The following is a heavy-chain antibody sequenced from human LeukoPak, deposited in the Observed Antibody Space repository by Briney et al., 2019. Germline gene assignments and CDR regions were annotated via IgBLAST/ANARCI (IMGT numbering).Heavy chain of an antibody. CDR2: ISSSGSTI. Sequence: PGGSLRLSCAASGFTFSDYYVSWIRQAPGKGLEWVSYISSSGSTIYYADSVKGRFTISRDNAKNSLYLQMNSLRAEDTAVYYCARDTRCGYSSSSSFDYWGQGTLVTVSS. CDR3: ARDTRCGYSSSSSFDY. D-gene: IGHD6-6*01. CDR1: GFTFSDYY. J-gene: IGHJ4*02. V-gene: IGHV3-11*04.